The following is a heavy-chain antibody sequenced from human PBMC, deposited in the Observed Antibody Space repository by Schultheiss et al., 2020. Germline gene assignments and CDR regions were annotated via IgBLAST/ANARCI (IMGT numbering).Heavy chain of an antibody. J-gene: IGHJ5*02. CDR2: IYYSGST. Sequence: ESLKISCTVSGGSISSYYWSWIRQPPGKGLEWIGYIYYSGSTNYNPSLKSRVTISVDTSKNQFSLKLSSMTAADTAVYYCARAPGITIFGVVIREQNWFDPWGQGTLVTVSS. CDR1: GGSISSYY. D-gene: IGHD3-3*01. V-gene: IGHV4-59*01. CDR3: ARAPGITIFGVVIREQNWFDP.